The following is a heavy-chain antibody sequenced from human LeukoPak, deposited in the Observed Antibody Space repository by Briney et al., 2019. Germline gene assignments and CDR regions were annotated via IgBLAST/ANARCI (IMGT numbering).Heavy chain of an antibody. J-gene: IGHJ4*02. Sequence: SESLSLTCTVSGGSISSGFYWSWIRQPPGKGLEWIGYIYYSGSSYYNPSLKGRVIISVDTSKNPFSLNLKSVTAADTAVYYCARERQVVYYFDNWGQGTLVTVSS. V-gene: IGHV4-31*03. D-gene: IGHD2-15*01. CDR3: ARERQVVYYFDN. CDR2: IYYSGSS. CDR1: GGSISSGFY.